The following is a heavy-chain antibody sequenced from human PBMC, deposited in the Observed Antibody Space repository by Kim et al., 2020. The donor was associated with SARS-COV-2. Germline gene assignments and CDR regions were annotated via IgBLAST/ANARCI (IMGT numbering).Heavy chain of an antibody. D-gene: IGHD3-9*01. CDR2: SSYI. V-gene: IGHV3-21*01. Sequence: SSYIYYADSVKGRFTISGDNAKNSLYLQMNSLRAEDTAVYYCARDFEGDVWGQGTTVTVSS. J-gene: IGHJ6*02. CDR3: ARDFEGDV.